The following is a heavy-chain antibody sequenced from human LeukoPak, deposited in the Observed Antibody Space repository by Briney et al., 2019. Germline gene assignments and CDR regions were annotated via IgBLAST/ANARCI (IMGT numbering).Heavy chain of an antibody. V-gene: IGHV3-30*02. J-gene: IGHJ6*03. D-gene: IGHD3-10*01. CDR1: GFTFSRYG. Sequence: PGGSLRLSCAASGFTFSRYGMHWVRQAPGKGLEWVAFIHYDGSNKYYADSVKGRFTISRDNSKKNLYLQMNSLRTEDTAVYYCAKQFGELHYYYYYYMDVWGRGTTVTISS. CDR3: AKQFGELHYYYYYYMDV. CDR2: IHYDGSNK.